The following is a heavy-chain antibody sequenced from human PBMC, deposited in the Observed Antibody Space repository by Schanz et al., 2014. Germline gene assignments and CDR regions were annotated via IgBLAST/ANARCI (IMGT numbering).Heavy chain of an antibody. CDR1: GFTFSNFA. V-gene: IGHV3-30*14. Sequence: QVQLVESGGGVVQPGRSLRLSCAASGFTFSNFAIHWVRQAPGKGLEWVAVISYDGSHKDYADSVKGRFTISRDNSKNTLYLQMHSLSSESTAVYYCARVRPQLVGRIGYYYGMDVWVSWAASTFSS. CDR3: ARVRPQLVGRIGYYYGMDV. J-gene: IGHJ6*02. CDR2: ISYDGSHK. D-gene: IGHD6-13*01.